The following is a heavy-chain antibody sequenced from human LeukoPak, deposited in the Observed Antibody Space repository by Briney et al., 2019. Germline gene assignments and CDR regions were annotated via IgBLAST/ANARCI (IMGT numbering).Heavy chain of an antibody. J-gene: IGHJ1*01. CDR1: GFTVSSNY. D-gene: IGHD6-13*01. CDR3: ARGPILYSSSWYLQH. Sequence: PGGSLRLSCAASGFTVSSNYMSWVRPAPGEGLEWVSVLYRGGSTYYADSVKGRFTISRDNSKNTLYLQMNSLRAEDTAVYYCARGPILYSSSWYLQHWGQGTLVTVSS. V-gene: IGHV3-53*01. CDR2: LYRGGST.